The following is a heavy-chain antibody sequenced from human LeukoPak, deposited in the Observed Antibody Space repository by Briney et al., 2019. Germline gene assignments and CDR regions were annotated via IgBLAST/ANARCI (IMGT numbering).Heavy chain of an antibody. D-gene: IGHD3-10*01. CDR3: AKDSSSGSYYNRHFDY. CDR1: GFTFSDYY. Sequence: KAGGSLRLSCAASGFTFSDYYMSWIRQAPGKGLEWVSYISSSGSTIYYADSVKGRFTISRDNAKNSLYLQMHSLRAEDTALYYCAKDSSSGSYYNRHFDYWGQGTLVTVSS. J-gene: IGHJ4*02. CDR2: ISSSGSTI. V-gene: IGHV3-11*01.